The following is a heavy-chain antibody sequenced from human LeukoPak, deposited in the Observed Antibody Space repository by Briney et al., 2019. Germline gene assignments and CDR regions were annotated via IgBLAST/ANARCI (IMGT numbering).Heavy chain of an antibody. CDR3: ARGGETSNWYPGYFDY. CDR1: GFTFSNYW. Sequence: PGGSLRLSCAASGFTFSNYWTHWVRQAPGKGPVWVSRIKSDGSSTRFADSVQGRFTISRDNGKNTLYLQMNSLRAEDTAVYYCARGGETSNWYPGYFDYWGQGALVTVSS. D-gene: IGHD6-13*01. J-gene: IGHJ4*02. CDR2: IKSDGSST. V-gene: IGHV3-74*01.